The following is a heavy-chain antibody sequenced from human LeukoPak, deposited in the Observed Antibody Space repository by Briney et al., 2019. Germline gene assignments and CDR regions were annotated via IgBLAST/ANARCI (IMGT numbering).Heavy chain of an antibody. CDR3: ARDGGDWNVDY. D-gene: IGHD2-21*02. J-gene: IGHJ4*02. CDR1: GFTFTSYH. CDR2: INPSGGST. V-gene: IGHV1-46*01. Sequence: ASVKVSCKASGFTFTSYHMHWVRQSPGQGLEWMGIINPSGGSTSYAQKFQGRVTMTRDMSTSTVYMELSSLRSEGTAVYYCARDGGDWNVDYWGQGTLVTVSS.